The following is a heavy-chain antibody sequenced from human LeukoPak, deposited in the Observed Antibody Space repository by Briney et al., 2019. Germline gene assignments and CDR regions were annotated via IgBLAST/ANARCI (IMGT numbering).Heavy chain of an antibody. CDR1: GGSISSGGYY. CDR2: IYYSGST. D-gene: IGHD1-14*01. CDR3: ARLENQALDY. Sequence: SETLSLTCTVSGGSISSGGYYWSWIRQHPGKGLEWIGYIYYSGSTYYNPSLRSRATISVDTSKNQFSLKLSSVTAADTAMYYCARLENQALDYWGQGTLVTVSS. J-gene: IGHJ4*02. V-gene: IGHV4-31*03.